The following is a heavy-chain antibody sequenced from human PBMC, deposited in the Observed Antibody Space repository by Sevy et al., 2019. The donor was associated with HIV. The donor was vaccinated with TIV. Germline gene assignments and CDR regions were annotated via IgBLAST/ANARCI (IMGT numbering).Heavy chain of an antibody. CDR3: ARVPRGQLWYSGSLGGYYYHMDV. CDR2: IYKTGST. CDR1: GGSVSSGTYY. J-gene: IGHJ6*03. V-gene: IGHV4-61*01. Sequence: SETLSLSCSVSGGSVSSGTYYWSWIRQPPGKGLEWIGHIYKTGSTNYKLSLQSRVTISVDTSTNQFSLRLRSVTAADTAVYYCARVPRGQLWYSGSLGGYYYHMDVWGKGTTVTVFS. D-gene: IGHD3-16*01.